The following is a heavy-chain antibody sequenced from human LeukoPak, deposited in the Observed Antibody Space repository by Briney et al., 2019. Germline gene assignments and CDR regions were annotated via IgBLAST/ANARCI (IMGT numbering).Heavy chain of an antibody. CDR3: ARGGENSGFDY. V-gene: IGHV3-21*01. Sequence: GGSLRLSCAASRFTFTNYSMNWVRQAPGKGLEWVSSISSLSNYIHYADSVKGRFTISRDNAKNSLYLQMNSLRAEDTALYYCARGGENSGFDYWGQGTLVIVSS. CDR1: RFTFTNYS. J-gene: IGHJ4*02. D-gene: IGHD6-19*01. CDR2: ISSLSNYI.